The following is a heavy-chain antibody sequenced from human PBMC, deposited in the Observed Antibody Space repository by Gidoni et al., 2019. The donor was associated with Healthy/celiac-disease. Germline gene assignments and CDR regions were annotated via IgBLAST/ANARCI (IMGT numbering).Heavy chain of an antibody. Sequence: QVQLQQWGAGLLKPSETLSLTCAVYGGSFSGYYWSWLRQPPGKGLEWIGEINHSGSTNYNPSLKSRVTISVDTSKNQFSLKLSSVTAADTAVYYCARAWNYLSWGARSQFDPWGQGTLVTVSS. V-gene: IGHV4-34*01. CDR2: INHSGST. CDR1: GGSFSGYY. J-gene: IGHJ5*02. CDR3: ARAWNYLSWGARSQFDP. D-gene: IGHD1-7*01.